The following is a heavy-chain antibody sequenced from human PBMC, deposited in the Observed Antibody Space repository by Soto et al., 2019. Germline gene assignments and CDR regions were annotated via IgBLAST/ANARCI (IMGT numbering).Heavy chain of an antibody. CDR3: ARVAARGAY. CDR1: GGSISSSSYY. D-gene: IGHD6-6*01. V-gene: IGHV4-39*07. J-gene: IGHJ4*02. Sequence: SETLSLTCTVSGGSISSSSYYWGWIRQPPGKGLEWIGSIYYGGSTYYNPSLKSRVTISVDTSKNQFSLKPSSVTAADTAVYYCARVAARGAYWGQGTLVTVSS. CDR2: IYYGGST.